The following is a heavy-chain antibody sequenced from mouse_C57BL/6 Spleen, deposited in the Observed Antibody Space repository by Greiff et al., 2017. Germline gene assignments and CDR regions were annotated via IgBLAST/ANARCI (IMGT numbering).Heavy chain of an antibody. CDR1: GYTFTSYG. Sequence: VQLQQSGAELARPGASVKLSCKASGYTFTSYGISWVKQRTGQGLEWIGEIYPRSGNTYYTEKFKGKATLTADKSSSTAYMQLRRLTSEDSAVYLGARRGLGDYWGQGTTLTVSS. J-gene: IGHJ2*01. CDR2: IYPRSGNT. CDR3: ARRGLGDY. D-gene: IGHD4-1*01. V-gene: IGHV1-81*01.